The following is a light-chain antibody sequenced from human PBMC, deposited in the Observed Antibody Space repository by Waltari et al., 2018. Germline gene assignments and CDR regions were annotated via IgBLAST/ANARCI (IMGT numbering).Light chain of an antibody. J-gene: IGLJ2*01. V-gene: IGLV2-14*03. Sequence: QSALTQPASVSGSPGQSITISCTGTSSDVGGYNYVSWYQQHPGKAPKLMIYDVSNRASGFSNRFSGSKSGNTASLTISVLQAEDEADYYCSSYTSSSTPVVFGGGTKLTVL. CDR1: SSDVGGYNY. CDR2: DVS. CDR3: SSYTSSSTPVV.